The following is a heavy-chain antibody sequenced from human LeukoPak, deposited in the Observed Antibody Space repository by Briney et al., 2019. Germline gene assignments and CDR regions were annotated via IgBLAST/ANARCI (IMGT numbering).Heavy chain of an antibody. CDR2: MNPNSGNT. D-gene: IGHD3-22*01. J-gene: IGHJ5*02. V-gene: IGHV1-8*03. CDR3: ARDRGTYYYDSSGYHNWFDP. Sequence: ASVKVSCKASGYTFTSYDINWVRQATGQGLEWMGWMNPNSGNTGYAQKFQGRVTITRNTSISTAYMELSSLRSEDTAVYYCARDRGTYYYDSSGYHNWFDPWGQGTLVTVSS. CDR1: GYTFTSYD.